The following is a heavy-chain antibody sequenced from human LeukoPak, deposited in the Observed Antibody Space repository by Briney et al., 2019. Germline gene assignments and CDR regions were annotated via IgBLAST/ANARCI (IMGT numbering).Heavy chain of an antibody. CDR1: GGSISNYY. D-gene: IGHD2-2*02. J-gene: IGHJ4*02. CDR3: ARAQYQLLYRGYYFDY. Sequence: SETLSLTCTVSGGSISNYYWSWIRQPPGKGLEWIGYIHYSGSTNYNPSLKSRVTISVDTSKNQFSLKLSSVTAADTAVYYCARAQYQLLYRGYYFDYWGQGTLVTVSS. CDR2: IHYSGST. V-gene: IGHV4-59*01.